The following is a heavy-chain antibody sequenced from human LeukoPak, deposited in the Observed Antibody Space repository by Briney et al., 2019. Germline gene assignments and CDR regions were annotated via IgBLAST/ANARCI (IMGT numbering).Heavy chain of an antibody. V-gene: IGHV4-61*03. CDR2: VFYIGNT. Sequence: KSSETPSLTCTVSGGSVSNNSYYWSWIRQPPGKGLEWIGYVFYIGNTNYNPSLKSRVTMSVDTSKNHFSLRLSSVTAADTAVYYCARGSSSSWTFFDYWGQGTLVTVSS. CDR1: GGSVSNNSYY. D-gene: IGHD6-13*01. J-gene: IGHJ4*02. CDR3: ARGSSSSWTFFDY.